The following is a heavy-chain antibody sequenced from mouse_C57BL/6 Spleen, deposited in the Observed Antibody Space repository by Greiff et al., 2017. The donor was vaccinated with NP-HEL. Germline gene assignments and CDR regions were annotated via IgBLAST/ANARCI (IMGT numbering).Heavy chain of an antibody. D-gene: IGHD1-1*01. V-gene: IGHV14-2*01. J-gene: IGHJ1*03. CDR3: ASYGSSRRPSFDV. CDR2: IDPEDGET. Sequence: EVQLQQSGAELVKPGASVKLSCTASGFNITDYYMHWVKQRTEQGLEWIGRIDPEDGETKYAPKFQGKATITADTSSNTAYLQLSSLTSEDTAVYYCASYGSSRRPSFDVWGTGTTVTVSS. CDR1: GFNITDYY.